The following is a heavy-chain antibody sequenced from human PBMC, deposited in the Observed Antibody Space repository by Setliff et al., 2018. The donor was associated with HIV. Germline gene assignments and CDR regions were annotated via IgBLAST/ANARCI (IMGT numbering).Heavy chain of an antibody. Sequence: SETLSLTCAVYGGSFSNYYWSWIRQPPGKGLEWLGEVNHSGNTNYNPSLKSRVTMSLDTSKNQFSLKVTSVTAADTAVYYCARGVGGDEVVPDYFDYWGQGTQVPVSS. V-gene: IGHV4-34*01. D-gene: IGHD3-16*01. CDR3: ARGVGGDEVVPDYFDY. J-gene: IGHJ4*02. CDR1: GGSFSNYY. CDR2: VNHSGNT.